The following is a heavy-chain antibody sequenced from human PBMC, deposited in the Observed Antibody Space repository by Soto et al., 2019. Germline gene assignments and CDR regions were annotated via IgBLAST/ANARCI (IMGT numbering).Heavy chain of an antibody. CDR1: GGSISSGGYY. CDR3: ARTDATVWGYYFDY. J-gene: IGHJ4*02. V-gene: IGHV4-31*03. D-gene: IGHD1-1*01. Sequence: SETLSLTCTVSGGSISSGGYYWSWIRQHPGKGLEWIGYIYYSGSTYYNPSLKSRVTISVDTSKNQFSLKLSSVTAADTAVYYCARTDATVWGYYFDYWGQGTLVTVSS. CDR2: IYYSGST.